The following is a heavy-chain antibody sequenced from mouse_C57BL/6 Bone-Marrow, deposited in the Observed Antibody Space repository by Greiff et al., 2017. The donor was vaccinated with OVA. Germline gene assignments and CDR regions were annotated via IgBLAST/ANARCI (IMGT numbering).Heavy chain of an antibody. J-gene: IGHJ2*01. V-gene: IGHV1-66*01. CDR3: ARIWFDY. CDR1: GYSFTSYY. D-gene: IGHD1-1*02. CDR2: IYPGSGNT. Sequence: QVHVKQSGPELVKPGASVKISCKASGYSFTSYYIHWVKQRPGQGLEWIGWIYPGSGNTKYNEKFKGKATLTADTSSSTAYMQLSSLTSEDSAVYYCARIWFDYWGQGTTLTVSS.